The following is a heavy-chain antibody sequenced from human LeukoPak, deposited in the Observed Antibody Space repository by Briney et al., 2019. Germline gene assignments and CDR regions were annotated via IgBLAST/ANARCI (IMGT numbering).Heavy chain of an antibody. Sequence: ASVKVSCKASGGTFSSYAISWVRQAPGQGLEWMGGIIPIFGTANYAQKFQGRVTITADESTSTAYMELSSLRSEDTAVYYCASSGVHDYGDYGPVHYFDYWGQGTLVTVSS. V-gene: IGHV1-69*13. CDR3: ASSGVHDYGDYGPVHYFDY. D-gene: IGHD4-17*01. CDR2: IIPIFGTA. CDR1: GGTFSSYA. J-gene: IGHJ4*02.